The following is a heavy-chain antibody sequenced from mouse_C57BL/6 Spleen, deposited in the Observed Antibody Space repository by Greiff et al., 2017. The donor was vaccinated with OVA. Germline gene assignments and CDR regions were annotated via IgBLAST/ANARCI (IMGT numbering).Heavy chain of an antibody. V-gene: IGHV1-53*01. CDR3: AREGITTVVERYFDY. CDR1: GYTFTSYW. CDR2: INPSNGGT. J-gene: IGHJ2*01. D-gene: IGHD1-1*01. Sequence: VQLQQPGTELVKPGASVKLSCKASGYTFTSYWMHWVKQRPGQGLEWIGNINPSNGGTNYNEKFKSKATLTVDKSSSTAYMQLSSLTSEDSAVYYCAREGITTVVERYFDYWGQGTTLTVSS.